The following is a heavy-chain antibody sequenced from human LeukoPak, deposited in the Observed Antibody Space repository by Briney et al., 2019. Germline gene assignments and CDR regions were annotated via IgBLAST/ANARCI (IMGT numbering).Heavy chain of an antibody. Sequence: SVKVSCKASGFTFTSSAMQWVRQARGQRLEWIGWIVVGSGSTNYAQKFQERVTITRDMSTSTAYMELSSLRSEDTAVYYCAAVPYYYDSSGSLRAFDIWGQGTMVTVSS. CDR1: GFTFTSSA. V-gene: IGHV1-58*02. J-gene: IGHJ3*02. CDR3: AAVPYYYDSSGSLRAFDI. CDR2: IVVGSGST. D-gene: IGHD3-22*01.